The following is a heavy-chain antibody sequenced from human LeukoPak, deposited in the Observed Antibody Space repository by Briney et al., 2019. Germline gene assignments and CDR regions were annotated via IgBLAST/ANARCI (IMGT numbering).Heavy chain of an antibody. CDR1: GGSISSYY. J-gene: IGHJ4*02. CDR2: IYTSGST. V-gene: IGHV4-4*07. D-gene: IGHD3-3*01. Sequence: SETLSLTCTVSGGSISSYYRSWIRQPAGKGLEWIGRIYTSGSTNYNPSLKSRVTMSVDTSKNQFSLKLSSVTAADTAVYYCAREITIFGVVIYDYWGQGTLVTVSS. CDR3: AREITIFGVVIYDY.